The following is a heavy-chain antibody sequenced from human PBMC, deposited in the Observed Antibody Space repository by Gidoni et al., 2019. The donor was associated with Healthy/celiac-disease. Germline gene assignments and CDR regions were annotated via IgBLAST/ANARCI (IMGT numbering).Heavy chain of an antibody. J-gene: IGHJ4*02. CDR3: AKDITDTAMAVDY. CDR2: ISWNSGSI. CDR1: GFTFDDYA. V-gene: IGHV3-9*01. Sequence: EVQLVESGGGLVQPGRSLRLSCAASGFTFDDYAMHWVRHAPGKGLEWVSGISWNSGSIGYADSVKGRFTISRDNAKNSLYLQMNSLRAEDTALYYCAKDITDTAMAVDYWGQGTLVTVSS. D-gene: IGHD5-18*01.